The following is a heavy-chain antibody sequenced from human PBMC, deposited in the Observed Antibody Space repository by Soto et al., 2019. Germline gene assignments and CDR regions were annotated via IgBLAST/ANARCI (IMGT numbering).Heavy chain of an antibody. V-gene: IGHV3-73*02. CDR2: IRSKADSYAT. J-gene: IGHJ6*02. CDR3: SSSGWLSDYGMDV. D-gene: IGHD6-19*01. CDR1: GFTFSGSA. Sequence: EVQLVESGGGLVQPGGSLKLSCAASGFTFSGSAMHWVRQASGKGLEWIGRIRSKADSYATAYAASVKGRFTISRDDARNTAYRQMNSLKTEDPAVYYCSSSGWLSDYGMDVWGQGTTVTVSS.